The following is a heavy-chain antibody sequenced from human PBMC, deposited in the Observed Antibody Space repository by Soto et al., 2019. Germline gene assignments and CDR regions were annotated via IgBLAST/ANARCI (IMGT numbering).Heavy chain of an antibody. Sequence: SETLSLTCTVAGGSITKRNHYWGWVRQPPGNGLGWVASIHHTGATYYNPSLRSRIKMSIDTCKNRFSLSLTSVTAADPATYFCSTYCCYHHKSGYHESWGQVTLVIVGS. CDR3: STYCCYHHKSGYHES. D-gene: IGHD5-18*01. J-gene: IGHJ4*02. CDR1: GGSITKRNHY. V-gene: IGHV4-39*01. CDR2: IHHTGAT.